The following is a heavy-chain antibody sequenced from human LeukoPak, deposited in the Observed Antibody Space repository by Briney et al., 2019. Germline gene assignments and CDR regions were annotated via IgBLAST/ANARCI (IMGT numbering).Heavy chain of an antibody. Sequence: PLETLSLTCAVSGDSISSDKWWSWVRQPPGKGLEYIGEFHQSVSTNYNPSLKSRLTISVDRSKNQFSLKLSSVTAADTAVYYCVRQGTITYAYFDSWGQGVPVTVSS. CDR2: FHQSVST. V-gene: IGHV4-4*02. J-gene: IGHJ4*02. CDR1: GDSISSDKW. CDR3: VRQGTITYAYFDS. D-gene: IGHD2-2*01.